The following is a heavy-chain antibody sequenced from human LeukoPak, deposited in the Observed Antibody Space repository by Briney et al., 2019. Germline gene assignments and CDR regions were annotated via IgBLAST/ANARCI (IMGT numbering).Heavy chain of an antibody. J-gene: IGHJ4*02. V-gene: IGHV3-33*01. CDR1: GFTFSSYG. CDR2: IWYDGSEK. CDR3: AASSSWYNYFDY. Sequence: GTSLRLSCAASGFTFSSYGMHWVRQAPGKGLEWVAVIWYDGSEKYYADSVKGRFTISRDNSKNTLFLQMSSLTAEDTAVYYCAASSSWYNYFDYWGQGALVTVSS. D-gene: IGHD6-13*01.